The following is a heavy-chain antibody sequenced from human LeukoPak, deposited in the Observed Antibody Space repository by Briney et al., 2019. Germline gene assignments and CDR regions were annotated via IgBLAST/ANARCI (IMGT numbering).Heavy chain of an antibody. CDR3: ARGVNSGYFDY. CDR2: INHSGST. V-gene: IGHV4-34*01. J-gene: IGHJ4*02. CDR1: GGSFSGYY. D-gene: IGHD1-26*01. Sequence: SETLSLTCAVYGGSFSGYYWSWIRQPPGKGLEWIGEINHSGSTNYNPSLKSRVTISVDTSKNQFSLKLSSVAAADTAVYYCARGVNSGYFDYCGQGTLVTVSS.